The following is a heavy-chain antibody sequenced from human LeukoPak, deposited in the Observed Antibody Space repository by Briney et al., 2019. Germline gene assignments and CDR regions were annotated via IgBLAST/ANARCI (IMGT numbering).Heavy chain of an antibody. CDR3: ARGGDAYNPFDY. CDR2: IYSGGST. Sequence: PGGSLRLSCAASGVIVSNYHMSWVRQAPGKGLEWVSVIYSGGSTYYADSVKGRFTISRDDSKNTLHLQMDSLRAEDTAVYYCARGGDAYNPFDYWGQGTLVAVSS. J-gene: IGHJ4*02. V-gene: IGHV3-66*02. CDR1: GVIVSNYH. D-gene: IGHD5-24*01.